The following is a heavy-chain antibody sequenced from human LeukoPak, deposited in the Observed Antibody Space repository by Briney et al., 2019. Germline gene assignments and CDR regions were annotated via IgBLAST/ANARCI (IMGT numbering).Heavy chain of an antibody. CDR2: INPNSGGT. Sequence: GASVKVSCKASGYTFTGYYMHWVRQAPGQGLEWMGWINPNSGGTNYAQKFQGRVTMTRDTSISTAYMELSRLRSDDTAVYYCARDLVRASNYYGSGSYRGWFDPWGQGTLVTVSS. D-gene: IGHD3-10*01. CDR1: GYTFTGYY. J-gene: IGHJ5*02. V-gene: IGHV1-2*02. CDR3: ARDLVRASNYYGSGSYRGWFDP.